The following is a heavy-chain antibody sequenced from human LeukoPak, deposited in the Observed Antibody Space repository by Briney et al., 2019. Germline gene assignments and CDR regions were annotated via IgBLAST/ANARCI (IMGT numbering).Heavy chain of an antibody. J-gene: IGHJ6*03. CDR1: GGTFSSYA. D-gene: IGHD5-18*01. V-gene: IGHV1-69*05. Sequence: SVKVSCKASGGTFSSYAISWVRQAPGQGLEWMGGIIPIFGTANYAQKFQGRVTITTDESTSTAYMELSSLRSEDTAVYYCAREGGYGGRRGTYYYYYMDVWGKGTTVTVSS. CDR2: IIPIFGTA. CDR3: AREGGYGGRRGTYYYYYMDV.